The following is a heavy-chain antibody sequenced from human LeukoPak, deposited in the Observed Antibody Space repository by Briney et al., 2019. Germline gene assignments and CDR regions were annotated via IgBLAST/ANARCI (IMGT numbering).Heavy chain of an antibody. CDR2: IIPIFGTA. D-gene: IGHD3-9*01. V-gene: IGHV1-69*05. CDR3: ARTRGLLRDYYFDY. J-gene: IGHJ4*02. CDR1: GGTFSSYA. Sequence: SVKVSCKASGGTFSSYAISWVRQVPGQGLEWMGGIIPIFGTANYAQKFQGRVTITTDESTSTAYMELSSLRSEDTAVYYCARTRGLLRDYYFDYWGQGTLVTVSS.